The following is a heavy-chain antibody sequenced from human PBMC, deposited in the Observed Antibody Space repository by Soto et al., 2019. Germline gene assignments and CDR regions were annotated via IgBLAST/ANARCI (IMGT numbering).Heavy chain of an antibody. CDR3: ARVGGGYQSPVDY. Sequence: QVQLVESGGGVVQPGRSLRLSCAASGFTFSSYAMHWVRQAPGEGLEWVAVISYDGSNKYYADSVKGRFTISRDNSKNTLYLQMNSLRAEDTAVYYCARVGGGYQSPVDYWGQGTLVTVSS. J-gene: IGHJ4*02. V-gene: IGHV3-30-3*01. CDR2: ISYDGSNK. CDR1: GFTFSSYA. D-gene: IGHD2-2*01.